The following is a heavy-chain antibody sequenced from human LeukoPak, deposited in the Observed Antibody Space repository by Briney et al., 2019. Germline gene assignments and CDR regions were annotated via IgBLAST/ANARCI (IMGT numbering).Heavy chain of an antibody. CDR3: ARGDNYDFWSGYYRNYYYYYMDV. D-gene: IGHD3-3*01. V-gene: IGHV3-7*01. CDR2: IKQDGREK. CDR1: GFTFSSYW. J-gene: IGHJ6*03. Sequence: PGGSLRLSCAASGFTFSSYWMSWVRQAPGKGLEWVANIKQDGREKYYVDSVKGRFTISRDNAKNSLYLQMNSLRAEDTAVYYCARGDNYDFWSGYYRNYYYYYMDVWGKGTTVTVSS.